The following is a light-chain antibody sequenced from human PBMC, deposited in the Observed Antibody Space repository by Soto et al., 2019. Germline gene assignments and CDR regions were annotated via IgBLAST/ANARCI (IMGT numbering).Light chain of an antibody. CDR3: QQYNSWPPMYT. CDR2: GAS. Sequence: EIVMTQSPATLSVSPGERATLSCRASESISSNLAWYQQKPGQAPRLLIYGASTRATDVPASFSGSGSGTEFTLTISSLQSEDFAVYYCQQYNSWPPMYTFGQGTKLEIK. J-gene: IGKJ2*01. V-gene: IGKV3-15*01. CDR1: ESISSN.